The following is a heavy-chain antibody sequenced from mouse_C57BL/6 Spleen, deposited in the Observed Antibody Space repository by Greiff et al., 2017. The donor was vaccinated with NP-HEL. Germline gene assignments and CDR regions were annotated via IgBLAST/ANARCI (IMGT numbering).Heavy chain of an antibody. CDR3: ARILRWDGDFDY. V-gene: IGHV1-50*01. Sequence: QVQLQQPGAELVKPGASVKLSCKASGYTFTSYWMQWVKPRPGQGLEWIGEIDPSDSYTNYNQKFKGKATLTVDTSSSTAYMQLSSLTSEDSAVYYCARILRWDGDFDYWGQGTTLTVSS. D-gene: IGHD4-1*01. CDR2: IDPSDSYT. J-gene: IGHJ2*01. CDR1: GYTFTSYW.